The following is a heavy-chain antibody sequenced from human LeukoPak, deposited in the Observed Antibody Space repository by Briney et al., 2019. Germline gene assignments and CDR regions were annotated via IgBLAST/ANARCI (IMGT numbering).Heavy chain of an antibody. CDR3: AKCRDYYDSSGFYTYEV. V-gene: IGHV5-51*01. Sequence: GESLKISCVTSGYDFPSYYIAWVRQMPGKGPEWMGVIFPGDSDTRYNPAFKGQLTMSVDTSVDTAYLQWSSLKASDAAMYFCAKCRDYYDSSGFYTYEVWGHGTRVIV. D-gene: IGHD3-22*01. CDR1: GYDFPSYY. J-gene: IGHJ3*01. CDR2: IFPGDSDT.